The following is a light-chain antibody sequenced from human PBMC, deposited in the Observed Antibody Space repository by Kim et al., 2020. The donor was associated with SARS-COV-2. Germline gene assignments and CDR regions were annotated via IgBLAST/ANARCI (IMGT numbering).Light chain of an antibody. V-gene: IGKV1-8*01. CDR1: QGISSY. Sequence: ASRITQSPSSLSASTGDRVTITCRASQGISSYLAWYQQKPGKAPKLLIYAASTLQSGVPSRFSGSGSGTDFTLTISCLQSEDFATYYCQQYYTYPPPFGQGTKVDIK. CDR3: QQYYTYPPP. J-gene: IGKJ1*01. CDR2: AAS.